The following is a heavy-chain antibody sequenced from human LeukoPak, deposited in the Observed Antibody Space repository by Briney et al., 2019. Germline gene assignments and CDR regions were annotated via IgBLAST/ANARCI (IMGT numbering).Heavy chain of an antibody. J-gene: IGHJ3*02. CDR2: INHSGST. D-gene: IGHD3-3*01. Sequence: SETLSLTCAVYGGSFSGYYWSWIRQPPGKGLEWVWEINHSGSTNYNPSLKSRVTISVDTSKNQFSLKLSSVTAADTAVYYCARKRRRFLERTYDAFDIWGQGTMVTVSS. V-gene: IGHV4-34*01. CDR1: GGSFSGYY. CDR3: ARKRRRFLERTYDAFDI.